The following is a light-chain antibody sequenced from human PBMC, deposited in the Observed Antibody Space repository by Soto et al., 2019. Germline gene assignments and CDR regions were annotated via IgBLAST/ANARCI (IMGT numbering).Light chain of an antibody. V-gene: IGKV1-27*01. CDR2: AAS. CDR3: QKYSSVPV. CDR1: QDIRNF. J-gene: IGKJ3*01. Sequence: DLQMTQSPTSLSASVGDSVTITCRASQDIRNFVAWYQQKPGKAPKLLIYAASTLQSGVPSRFSGSGSGTDFPLTINSLQPEDVATYSCQKYSSVPVFGPGTKVEIK.